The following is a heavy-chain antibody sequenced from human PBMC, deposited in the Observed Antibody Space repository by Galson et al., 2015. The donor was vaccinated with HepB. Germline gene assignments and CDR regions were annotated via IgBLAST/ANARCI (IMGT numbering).Heavy chain of an antibody. CDR1: GDSVSSNSAA. J-gene: IGHJ6*02. Sequence: CAISGDSVSSNSAAWNWIRQSPSRGLEWLGRTYYRSKWYNDYAVSVKSRITINPDTSKNQFSLQLNSVTPEDTAVYYCARLQLERRAAYYYYYGMDVWGQGTTVTVSS. CDR3: ARLQLERRAAYYYYYGMDV. V-gene: IGHV6-1*01. CDR2: TYYRSKWYN. D-gene: IGHD1-1*01.